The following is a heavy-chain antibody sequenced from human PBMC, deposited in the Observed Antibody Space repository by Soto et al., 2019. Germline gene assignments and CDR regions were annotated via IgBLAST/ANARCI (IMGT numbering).Heavy chain of an antibody. CDR2: INAGNGNT. CDR1: GYTFTSYA. D-gene: IGHD3-10*01. Sequence: QVQLVQSGAEVKKPGASVKVSCKASGYTFTSYAMHWVRQAPGQRLEWMGWINAGNGNTKYSQKIQGRVTITRDTSESAAYMELSSLRSEDTAVYYCARGYDYGSGTSDYYYGMDVWGQGTTVTVSS. V-gene: IGHV1-3*01. J-gene: IGHJ6*02. CDR3: ARGYDYGSGTSDYYYGMDV.